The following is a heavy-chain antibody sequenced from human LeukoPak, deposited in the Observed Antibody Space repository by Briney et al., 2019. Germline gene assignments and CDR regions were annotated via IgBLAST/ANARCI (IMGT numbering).Heavy chain of an antibody. CDR3: ARPRWLQFGPHDS. J-gene: IGHJ4*02. Sequence: GGSLRLSCAASGFTLSTFWMSWVRQSPGKGLEWVASIKQDGSERRYVDSVRGRFTISRDNAKNSLYLQMNSLRAEDTAVYYCARPRWLQFGPHDSWGQGTLVTVSS. V-gene: IGHV3-7*01. D-gene: IGHD5-24*01. CDR2: IKQDGSER. CDR1: GFTLSTFW.